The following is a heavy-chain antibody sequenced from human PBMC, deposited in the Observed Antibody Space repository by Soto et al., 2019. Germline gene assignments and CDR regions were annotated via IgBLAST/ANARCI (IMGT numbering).Heavy chain of an antibody. Sequence: ASVKVSCKASGYTFTSYDINWVRRATGQGLEWMGWMNPYSGNTNYAQKLQGRVTMTTDTSTSTAYMELRSLRSDDTAVYYCARGLTFFDYWGQGTLVTVSS. CDR3: ARGLTFFDY. CDR2: MNPYSGNT. CDR1: GYTFTSYD. V-gene: IGHV1-18*01. J-gene: IGHJ4*02. D-gene: IGHD6-19*01.